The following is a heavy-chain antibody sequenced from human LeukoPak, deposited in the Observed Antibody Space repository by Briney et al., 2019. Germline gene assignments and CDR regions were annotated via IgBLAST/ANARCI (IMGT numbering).Heavy chain of an antibody. V-gene: IGHV3-7*01. CDR3: ARVKYNFWSFEKNFDY. CDR1: GFTFSSYW. CDR2: IKQDGSEK. J-gene: IGHJ4*02. Sequence: GSLRLSCAASGFTFSSYWMSWVRQAPGKGLEWVANIKQDGSEKYYVDSVKGRFTISRDNAKNSLYLQMNSLRAEDTAVYYCARVKYNFWSFEKNFDYWGQGTLVTVSS. D-gene: IGHD3-3*01.